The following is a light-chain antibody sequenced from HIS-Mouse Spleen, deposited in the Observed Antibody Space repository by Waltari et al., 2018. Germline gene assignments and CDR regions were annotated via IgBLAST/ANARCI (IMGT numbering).Light chain of an antibody. J-gene: IGLJ1*01. CDR3: QAWDSSTAV. V-gene: IGLV3-21*02. CDR1: NIGSKS. CDR2: DDS. Sequence: SYVLTQPPSVSVAPGQTARITCGGNNIGSKSVHWYQQKPGQAPVLVVYDDSDRPSGLPERFSGSNSGNTATLTISGTQAMDEADYYCQAWDSSTAVFGTGTKVTVL.